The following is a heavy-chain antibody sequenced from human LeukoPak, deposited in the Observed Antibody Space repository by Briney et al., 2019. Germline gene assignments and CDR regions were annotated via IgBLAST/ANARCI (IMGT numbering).Heavy chain of an antibody. CDR2: INPNSGGT. CDR1: GYTFTGYY. CDR3: ARRMWDGYNYDY. D-gene: IGHD5-24*01. J-gene: IGHJ4*02. Sequence: ASVKVSCKASGYTFTGYYMHWVRQAPGQGLEWMGWINPNSGGTNYAQKFQGRVTMTRDTSISTAYMELSRLRSDDTAVYYCARRMWDGYNYDYWGQGTLVTVSS. V-gene: IGHV1-2*02.